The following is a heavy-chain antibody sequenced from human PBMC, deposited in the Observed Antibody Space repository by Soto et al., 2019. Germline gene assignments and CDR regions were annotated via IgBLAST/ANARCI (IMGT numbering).Heavy chain of an antibody. J-gene: IGHJ4*02. CDR1: GGSFNDYF. D-gene: IGHD3-22*01. Sequence: PSETLSLTCTVYGGSFNDYFWTWIRRPPGKGLEWIGEIKHGGSTNYNLSLKSRVTISLDTSKNQFSLKLSSMTAADMAVYYCARGPPINYYGIGGYYYFDYWGQGTLVTVSS. CDR2: IKHGGST. CDR3: ARGPPINYYGIGGYYYFDY. V-gene: IGHV4-34*01.